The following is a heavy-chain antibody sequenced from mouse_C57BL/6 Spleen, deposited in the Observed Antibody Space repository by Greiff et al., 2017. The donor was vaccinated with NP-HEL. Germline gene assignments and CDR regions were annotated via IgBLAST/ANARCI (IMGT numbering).Heavy chain of an antibody. CDR1: GYTFTSYW. Sequence: QVQLQQPGAELVRPGSSVKLSCKASGYTFTSYWMHWVKQRPIQGLEWIGNIDPSDSETHYNQKFKDKATLTVDKSSSTAYMQLSSLTSEDSAVYYCARGGSNYVGLFAYWGQGTLVTVSA. CDR2: IDPSDSET. J-gene: IGHJ3*01. V-gene: IGHV1-52*01. D-gene: IGHD2-5*01. CDR3: ARGGSNYVGLFAY.